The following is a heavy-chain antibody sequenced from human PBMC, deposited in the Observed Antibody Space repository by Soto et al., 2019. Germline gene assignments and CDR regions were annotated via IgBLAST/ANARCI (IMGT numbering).Heavy chain of an antibody. D-gene: IGHD2-2*01. CDR2: ISNSGSTK. V-gene: IGHV3-48*03. CDR3: ATSIVEIPTTTADV. CDR1: TFTFSSYE. Sequence: SLRLSCAASTFTFSSYEMKWVRQAPGKGLEWLAYISNSGSTKYYADSVRGRFTISRDNAKNSMYLQMNSLRAEETAVYYCATSIVEIPTTTADVWGKGTTVTAS. J-gene: IGHJ6*03.